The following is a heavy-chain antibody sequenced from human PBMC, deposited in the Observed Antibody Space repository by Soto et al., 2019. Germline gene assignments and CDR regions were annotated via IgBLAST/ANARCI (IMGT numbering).Heavy chain of an antibody. CDR3: ARYIEEWLFDP. D-gene: IGHD3-3*01. V-gene: IGHV4-59*12. CDR2: IYYSGST. J-gene: IGHJ5*02. CDR1: GGSISSYY. Sequence: PSETLSLTCTVSGGSISSYYWSWIRQPPGKGLEWIGYIYYSGSTNYNPSLKSRVTISVDTSKNQFSLKLSSVTAADTAVYYCARYIEEWLFDPWGQGTLVTVSS.